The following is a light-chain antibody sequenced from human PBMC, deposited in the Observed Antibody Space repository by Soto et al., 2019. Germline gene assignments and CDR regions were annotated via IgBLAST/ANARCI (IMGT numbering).Light chain of an antibody. CDR3: LQGNTYPYT. CDR1: RGINND. J-gene: IGKJ1*01. V-gene: IGKV1-17*03. Sequence: DLQMTQSPSAMSASVGDRVTITCRASRGINNDLAWFQQKPGKAPKCLIYGASKLQSGVPSRFSGSASGTEFTLTINGLQPEDFATYYCLQGNTYPYTFGQGTRVEVK. CDR2: GAS.